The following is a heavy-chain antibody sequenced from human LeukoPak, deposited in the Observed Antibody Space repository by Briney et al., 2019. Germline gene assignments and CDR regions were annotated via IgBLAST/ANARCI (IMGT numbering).Heavy chain of an antibody. D-gene: IGHD3-22*01. J-gene: IGHJ4*02. CDR3: ASGYYYDSSGYNGY. Sequence: SVKVSCKASGGTFSSYAISWVRQAPGQGLEWMGRIIPILGIANYAQKFQGRVTITADKSTSTAYMELNSLRSEDTAVYYCASGYYYDSSGYNGYWGQGTLVTVSS. CDR2: IIPILGIA. V-gene: IGHV1-69*04. CDR1: GGTFSSYA.